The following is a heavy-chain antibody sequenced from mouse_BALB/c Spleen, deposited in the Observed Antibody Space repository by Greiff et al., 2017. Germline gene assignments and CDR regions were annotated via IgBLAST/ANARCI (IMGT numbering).Heavy chain of an antibody. D-gene: IGHD1-1*01. CDR2: ISYSGST. CDR1: GDSITSGY. V-gene: IGHV3-8*02. CDR3: ASFITTVGPFAY. J-gene: IGHJ3*01. Sequence: EVQRVESGPSLVKPSQTLSLTCSVTGDSITSGYWNWIRKFPGNKLEYMGYISYSGSTYYNPSLKSRISITRDTSKNQYYLQLNSVTTEDTATYYCASFITTVGPFAYWGQGTLVTVSA.